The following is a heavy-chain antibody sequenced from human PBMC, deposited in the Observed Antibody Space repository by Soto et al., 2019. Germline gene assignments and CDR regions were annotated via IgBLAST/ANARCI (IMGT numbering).Heavy chain of an antibody. CDR1: GGSIINNY. J-gene: IGHJ4*02. Sequence: SETLSLTCTVSGGSIINNYWSWILQPPWKGLEWVGYIYYTGTSKYNPSLKSRVTISVDSSKNQFPLKLDSVTAADTAVYYCARLGGYYQAFDNWGQGTLVTVSS. CDR2: IYYTGTS. CDR3: ARLGGYYQAFDN. D-gene: IGHD3-3*01. V-gene: IGHV4-59*08.